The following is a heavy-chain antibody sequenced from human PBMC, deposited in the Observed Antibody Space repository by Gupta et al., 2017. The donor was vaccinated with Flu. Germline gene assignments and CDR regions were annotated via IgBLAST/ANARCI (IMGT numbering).Heavy chain of an antibody. CDR3: ATGFEYSSSRYYYSYGSDV. CDR1: GYTHTEVS. Sequence: HVQLVQSGAAAKNPGAPVKVSCKISGYTHTEVSMHWVRQAPGKGLEWMGGFDPEDGETIYAQRFQGRVTLTEDLSTDIAYMELSGLRSEDTAVYYCATGFEYSSSRYYYSYGSDVWGQGTPVTVSS. J-gene: IGHJ6*02. V-gene: IGHV1-24*01. CDR2: FDPEDGET. D-gene: IGHD6-19*01.